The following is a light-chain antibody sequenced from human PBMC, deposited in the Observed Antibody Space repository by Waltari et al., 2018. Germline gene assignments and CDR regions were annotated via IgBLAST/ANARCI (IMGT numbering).Light chain of an antibody. CDR1: SSDVGGYNY. CDR3: SSYTSSSTLGYV. CDR2: EVS. J-gene: IGLJ1*01. Sequence: QSALTQPASVSGSPGQSITISCTGTSSDVGGYNYVSWYQQHPGKAPKLMIDEVSNRPAGVSNRFSGSKSGNTASLTISGLQAEDEADYYCSSYTSSSTLGYVFGTGTKVTVL. V-gene: IGLV2-14*01.